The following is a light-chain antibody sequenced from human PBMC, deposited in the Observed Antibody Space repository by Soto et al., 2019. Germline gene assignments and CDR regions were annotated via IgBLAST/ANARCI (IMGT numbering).Light chain of an antibody. J-gene: IGKJ1*01. CDR3: HQYGYLGT. Sequence: EIVLTQSPGTLSLSPGERATLSCRASQSVSSNYLAWYQQKPGQAPRLLIYGASSRATGIPDRFSGSGSGTDFTLTISRLEPEDFAVYYCHQYGYLGTFGQGTKVDIK. CDR2: GAS. CDR1: QSVSSNY. V-gene: IGKV3-20*01.